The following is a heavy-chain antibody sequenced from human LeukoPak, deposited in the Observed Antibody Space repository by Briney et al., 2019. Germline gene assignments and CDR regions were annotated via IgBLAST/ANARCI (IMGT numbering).Heavy chain of an antibody. CDR2: INHSGST. V-gene: IGHV4-34*01. J-gene: IGHJ4*02. D-gene: IGHD6-6*01. CDR3: ARESSYSSSPFDY. CDR1: GGSFSGYY. Sequence: SETLSLTCAVYGGSFSGYYWSWIRQPPGKGLEWIGEINHSGSTNYNPSLKRRVTISVDTSKNQFSLKLSSVTAADTAVYYCARESSYSSSPFDYWGQGTLVTVSS.